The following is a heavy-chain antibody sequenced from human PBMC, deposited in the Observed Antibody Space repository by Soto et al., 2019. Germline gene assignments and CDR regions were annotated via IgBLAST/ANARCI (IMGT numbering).Heavy chain of an antibody. CDR2: IHAGNGYT. J-gene: IGHJ3*02. D-gene: IGHD5-12*01. V-gene: IGHV1-3*01. Sequence: QVQLVQSGAQVKKPGASVKVSCKASGYTFDNYALHWVRQAPGRRLEWMGWIHAGNGYTKNVQSFQGRVTITRDTSASTVHMDLSSLRSEDTAVYYCVRVQYSGYDFKLAFDNWGQDTMVTVSS. CDR1: GYTFDNYA. CDR3: VRVQYSGYDFKLAFDN.